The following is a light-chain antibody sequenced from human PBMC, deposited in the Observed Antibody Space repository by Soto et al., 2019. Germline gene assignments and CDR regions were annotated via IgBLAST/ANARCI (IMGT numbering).Light chain of an antibody. J-gene: IGKJ1*01. V-gene: IGKV3-20*01. Sequence: EVVVTQSPDTLSFSPGDGATLTCRASQSVSGRSLPRYQQNPGQAPRLLIYETPKRATPIQDRFSCSGFVTDFSITSYSLEPVDSVVYYCPKYVISPPPRLGQ. CDR3: PKYVISPPPR. CDR2: ETP. CDR1: QSVSGRS.